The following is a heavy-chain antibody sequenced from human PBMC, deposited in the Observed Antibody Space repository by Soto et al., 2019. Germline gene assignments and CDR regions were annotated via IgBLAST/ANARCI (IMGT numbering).Heavy chain of an antibody. CDR1: GGSFSDYY. CDR3: ARGTTVVPPSFYY. Sequence: QVQLQQWGTGLLKPSETLSLTCAVYGGSFSDYYWTWVRQPPGKGLEWIGEINHSGSINYNPSLESRLTISVDTSKNQFSLNLRSVTAADTAVYYCARGTTVVPPSFYYWGQATLVTVSS. CDR2: INHSGSI. D-gene: IGHD4-17*01. V-gene: IGHV4-34*01. J-gene: IGHJ4*02.